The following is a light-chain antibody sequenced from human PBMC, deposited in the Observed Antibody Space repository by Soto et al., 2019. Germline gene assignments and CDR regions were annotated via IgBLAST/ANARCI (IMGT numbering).Light chain of an antibody. Sequence: ERVMMQSPATLSVSPGERATLSCRASESVRTNLAWYQQRPGQSPRLLIYGASTRASGVPARFSGSGSGTEFTLTISSLQSEDFAVYYCQQYNSWPPSITFGQGTRLEVK. CDR3: QQYNSWPPSIT. V-gene: IGKV3-15*01. CDR1: ESVRTN. J-gene: IGKJ5*01. CDR2: GAS.